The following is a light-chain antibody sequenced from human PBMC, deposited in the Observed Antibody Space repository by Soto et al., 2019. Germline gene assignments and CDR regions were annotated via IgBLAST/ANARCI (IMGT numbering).Light chain of an antibody. J-gene: IGLJ3*02. Sequence: QSALTQPPSASGSPGQSVTISCTGTSTDVGAYKYVYWYQQYPGKAPILMIYEGTKRPSGVPDRFSGSKSGNTASLTVSGLQADEEADYYCTSYVGHNSWVFGGGTKLTVL. V-gene: IGLV2-8*01. CDR3: TSYVGHNSWV. CDR1: STDVGAYKY. CDR2: EGT.